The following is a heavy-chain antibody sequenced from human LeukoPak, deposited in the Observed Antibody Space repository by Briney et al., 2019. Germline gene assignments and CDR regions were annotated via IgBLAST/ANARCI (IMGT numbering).Heavy chain of an antibody. J-gene: IGHJ6*03. CDR1: GFTFSSYG. D-gene: IGHD6-13*01. CDR2: ISSSSSTI. CDR3: AREDSSSWYGWGGYYYYMDV. Sequence: GGSLRLSCAASGFTFSSYGMNWVRQAPGKGLEGVSYISSSSSTIYYADSVKGRITISRDNVKNSLNLHMTSLRAEDTAVYYCAREDSSSWYGWGGYYYYMDVWGKGTTVTVSS. V-gene: IGHV3-48*01.